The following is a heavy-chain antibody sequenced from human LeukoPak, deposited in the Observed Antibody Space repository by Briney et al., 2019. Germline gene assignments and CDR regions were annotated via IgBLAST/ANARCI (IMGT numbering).Heavy chain of an antibody. V-gene: IGHV4-39*01. CDR2: GYESGST. CDR3: ARHPSDFWSGYHLYYFDY. J-gene: IGHJ4*02. CDR1: GGSVGSSSYY. D-gene: IGHD3-3*01. Sequence: PSETLSLTCTVSGGSVGSSSYYWGWVRQPPGKGLEWIGSGYESGSTYYNPSLKSRVTILVDTSRNQFSLKLSSVTAADTAVYYCARHPSDFWSGYHLYYFDYWGQGTLVTVSS.